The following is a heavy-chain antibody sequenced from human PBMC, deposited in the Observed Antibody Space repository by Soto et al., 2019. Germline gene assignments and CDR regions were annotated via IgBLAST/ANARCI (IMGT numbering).Heavy chain of an antibody. CDR2: IYYSGST. CDR1: GGSISNYY. CDR3: AGYSGGVAEACRRWFDP. D-gene: IGHD6-19*01. J-gene: IGHJ5*02. Sequence: TLSLTCIVSGGSISNYYWSLIRQPPGKGLEWIGYIYYSGSTNYNPSLKSRVTISVDTSKNQFSLKLSSLTAADTAVYYCAGYSGGVAEACRRWFDPGRRGTRVTVAS. V-gene: IGHV4-59*08.